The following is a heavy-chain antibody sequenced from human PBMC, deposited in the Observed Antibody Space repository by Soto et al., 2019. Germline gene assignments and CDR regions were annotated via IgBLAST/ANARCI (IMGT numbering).Heavy chain of an antibody. CDR1: GGSISNSANH. Sequence: QVQLQESGPGLVRPSQTLSLSCTVSGGSISNSANHWSWIRQHPGEGLEWIGYIYYSGGTYYSPSLKGRVTMSIDASKNQFSLKLSSVPAADTAVYYCAKGVRGVPNWFDPWGQGTLVTVS. CDR2: IYYSGGT. V-gene: IGHV4-31*03. J-gene: IGHJ5*02. D-gene: IGHD3-10*01. CDR3: AKGVRGVPNWFDP.